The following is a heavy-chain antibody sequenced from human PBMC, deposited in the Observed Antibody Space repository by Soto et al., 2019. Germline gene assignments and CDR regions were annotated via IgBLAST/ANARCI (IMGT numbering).Heavy chain of an antibody. J-gene: IGHJ5*02. Sequence: SETLSLTCTVSGGSISSHYWSWIRQPPGKGLEWIGYIYYSGSTNCNPSLKSRVTISVDTSKNQFSLKLSSVTAADTAVYYCAREGDYGDYWGWFDPWGQGTLVTVS. CDR2: IYYSGST. CDR1: GGSISSHY. V-gene: IGHV4-59*11. D-gene: IGHD4-17*01. CDR3: AREGDYGDYWGWFDP.